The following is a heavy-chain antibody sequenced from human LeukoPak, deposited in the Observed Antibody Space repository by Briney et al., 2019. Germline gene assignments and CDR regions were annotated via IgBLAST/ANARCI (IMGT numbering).Heavy chain of an antibody. D-gene: IGHD2-2*01. V-gene: IGHV1-69*13. CDR2: IIPIFGTA. CDR3: ASAGEYQLPIPDNYYCYYMDV. CDR1: GGTFSSYA. J-gene: IGHJ6*03. Sequence: ASVKVSCKASGGTFSSYAISWVRQAPGQGLEWMGGIIPIFGTANYAQKFQGRVTITADESTSTAYMELSSLRSEDTAVYYCASAGEYQLPIPDNYYCYYMDVWGKGTTVTVSS.